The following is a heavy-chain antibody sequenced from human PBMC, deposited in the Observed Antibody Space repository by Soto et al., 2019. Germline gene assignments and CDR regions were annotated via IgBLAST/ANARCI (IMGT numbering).Heavy chain of an antibody. Sequence: QVQLVQSGTEVKKPGASVKVSCKASGYTFTSYGIHWVRQAPGQRLEWMGWINAANGDTKYSPKFQGRVTITRDTSASTAYMELSSLRSEDTAVYYCARGYYYGSGSYQEYAFDIWGQGTMVTVSS. CDR3: ARGYYYGSGSYQEYAFDI. CDR1: GYTFTSYG. J-gene: IGHJ3*02. CDR2: INAANGDT. D-gene: IGHD3-10*01. V-gene: IGHV1-3*01.